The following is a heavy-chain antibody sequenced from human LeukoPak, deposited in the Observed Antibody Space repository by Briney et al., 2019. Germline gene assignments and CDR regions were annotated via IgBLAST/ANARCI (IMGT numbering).Heavy chain of an antibody. D-gene: IGHD2-2*01. CDR1: GGSISSSSYY. CDR2: IYYSGST. V-gene: IGHV4-39*01. CDR3: ARSGRYCHSTSCYAYDY. J-gene: IGHJ4*02. Sequence: SEILSLTCTVSGGSISSSSYYWGWIRQPPGKGLEWIGNIYYSGSTNYNPSLKSRVTISVDTSKNQFSLKLSSVTAADTAVYYCARSGRYCHSTSCYAYDYWGQGTLVTVSS.